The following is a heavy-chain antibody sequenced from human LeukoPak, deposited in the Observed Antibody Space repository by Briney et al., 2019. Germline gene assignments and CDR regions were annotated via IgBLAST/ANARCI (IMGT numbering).Heavy chain of an antibody. V-gene: IGHV1-18*01. CDR3: ARGRPTWDSSGYYYWENY. CDR1: GYTFTSYG. CDR2: ISAYNGNT. D-gene: IGHD3-22*01. J-gene: IGHJ4*02. Sequence: RASVKVSCKASGYTFTSYGISWVRQAPGQGLEWMGWISAYNGNTNYAQKLQGRVTMTTDTSTSTAYMELRSLRSDDTAVYYCARGRPTWDSSGYYYWENYWGQGTLVTVSS.